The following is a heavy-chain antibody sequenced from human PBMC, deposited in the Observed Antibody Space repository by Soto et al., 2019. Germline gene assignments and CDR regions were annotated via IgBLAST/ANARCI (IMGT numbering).Heavy chain of an antibody. Sequence: SETLSLTCAVYGGSFSGYYWSWIRQPPGKGLEWIGEINHSGSTNYNPSLKSRVTISVDTSKNQFSLKLSSVTAADTAVYYCARLGIWSGYPSHWFDPWGQGTLVTVSS. D-gene: IGHD3-3*01. CDR1: GGSFSGYY. J-gene: IGHJ5*02. CDR3: ARLGIWSGYPSHWFDP. V-gene: IGHV4-34*01. CDR2: INHSGST.